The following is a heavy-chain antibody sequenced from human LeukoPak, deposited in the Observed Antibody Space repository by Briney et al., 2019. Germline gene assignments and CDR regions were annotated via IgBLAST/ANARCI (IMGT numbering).Heavy chain of an antibody. D-gene: IGHD3-10*01. J-gene: IGHJ6*03. CDR3: ARLFMVRGVSPYYYMDV. CDR2: TYYRSKWYN. CDR1: GDSVSSNSAA. V-gene: IGHV6-1*01. Sequence: SQTLSLTCAISGDSVSSNSAAWNWIRQSPSRGLEWLGRTYYRSKWYNDYAVSVKSRITINPDTSKNQFSLQLNSVTPEDTAVYYCARLFMVRGVSPYYYMDVWGKGTTVTISS.